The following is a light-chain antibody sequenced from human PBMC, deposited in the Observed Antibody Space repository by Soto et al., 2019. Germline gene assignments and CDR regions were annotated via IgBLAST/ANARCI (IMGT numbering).Light chain of an antibody. Sequence: QSVLTQPASVSGSPGQSITISCTGTSSDVGGYEFVSWYQQHPGKAPKLMIYEVTNRPSGVSNRFSGSKSGNTASLTISGLQAEDEADYYCSSYTSRSTLVFGTGTKVTVL. CDR1: SSDVGGYEF. J-gene: IGLJ1*01. CDR3: SSYTSRSTLV. CDR2: EVT. V-gene: IGLV2-14*01.